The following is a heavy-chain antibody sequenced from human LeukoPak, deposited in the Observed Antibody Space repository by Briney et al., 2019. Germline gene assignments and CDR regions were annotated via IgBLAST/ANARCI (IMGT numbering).Heavy chain of an antibody. V-gene: IGHV3-23*01. CDR2: ISGSGGST. Sequence: GGSLRLSCAASGFTFSSYAMSWVRQAPGKGVEWVSAISGSGGSTYYADSVKGRFTISRDNSKNTLYLQMNSLRAEDTAVYYCARANTMVRGVRPYYFDYWGQGTLVTVSS. J-gene: IGHJ4*02. CDR3: ARANTMVRGVRPYYFDY. D-gene: IGHD3-10*01. CDR1: GFTFSSYA.